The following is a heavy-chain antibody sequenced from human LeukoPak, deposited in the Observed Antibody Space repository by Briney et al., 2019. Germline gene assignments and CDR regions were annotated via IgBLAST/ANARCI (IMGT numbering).Heavy chain of an antibody. CDR1: GYTFTSYY. D-gene: IGHD3-22*01. Sequence: ASVKVSCKASGYTFTSYYMHWVRQAPGQGLEWMGIINPSGGSTSYAQKFQGRVTMTRDTSTSTVYMELSSLRSEDTAVYYCARAAYYYHRSGAFDIWGQGTMVTVSS. J-gene: IGHJ3*02. V-gene: IGHV1-46*01. CDR3: ARAAYYYHRSGAFDI. CDR2: INPSGGST.